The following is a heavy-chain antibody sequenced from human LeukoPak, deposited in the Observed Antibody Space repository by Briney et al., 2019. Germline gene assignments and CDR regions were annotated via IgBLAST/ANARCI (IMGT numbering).Heavy chain of an antibody. CDR1: GYSISSGYY. CDR3: ARQMHDFDY. D-gene: IGHD5-24*01. V-gene: IGHV4-38-2*01. CDR2: IYHSGST. J-gene: IGHJ4*02. Sequence: SETLSLTCAVSGYSISSGYYWGWIWQPPGKGLEWIGSIYHSGSTYYNPSLKSRVTISVDTSKNQFSLKLSSVTAADTAVYYCARQMHDFDYWGQGTLVTVSS.